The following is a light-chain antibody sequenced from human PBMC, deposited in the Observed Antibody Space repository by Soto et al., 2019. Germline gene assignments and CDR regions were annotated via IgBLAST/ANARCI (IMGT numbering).Light chain of an antibody. J-gene: IGKJ5*01. CDR1: QSITTW. Sequence: DIQMTQSPSTLSASVGDSVTITCRASQSITTWLAWYQQRPGRAPKLLIYDVSSLQSGVPSRFSGSGAGTEFTLTISSLQSEDFAVYYCQQYHNWPPITFGQGTRLEIK. CDR2: DVS. CDR3: QQYHNWPPIT. V-gene: IGKV1-5*01.